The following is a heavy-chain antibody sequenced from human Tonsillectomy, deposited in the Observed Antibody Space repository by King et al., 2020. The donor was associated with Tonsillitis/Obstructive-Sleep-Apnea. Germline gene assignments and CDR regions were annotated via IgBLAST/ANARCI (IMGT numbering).Heavy chain of an antibody. CDR2: ISSSGSTI. Sequence: VQLVEPGGGLVQPGGSMRLSCAASGFTFSGYEMNWVRQAPGKGLEWVSDISSSGSTIYYADSVKGRFTISRDNAKNSLYLQMNSLRAEDTAVYYCAREGCSSTSCYDYWGQGTLVTVSS. CDR1: GFTFSGYE. CDR3: AREGCSSTSCYDY. J-gene: IGHJ4*02. V-gene: IGHV3-48*03. D-gene: IGHD2-2*01.